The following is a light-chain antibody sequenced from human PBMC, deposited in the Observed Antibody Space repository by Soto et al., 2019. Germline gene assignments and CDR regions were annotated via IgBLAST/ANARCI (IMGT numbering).Light chain of an antibody. CDR3: ASWDDSLNGTV. Sequence: QSALTQPPSASGTPGQRVTISCSGSSSNVGGNPVNWYQHVPTTAPKLLIYTNTQRPSGVPDRFSGSKSGTSASLAISGLHSEDGADYYWASWDDSLNGTVFGTGTKVTVL. J-gene: IGLJ1*01. CDR1: SSNVGGNP. CDR2: TNT. V-gene: IGLV1-44*01.